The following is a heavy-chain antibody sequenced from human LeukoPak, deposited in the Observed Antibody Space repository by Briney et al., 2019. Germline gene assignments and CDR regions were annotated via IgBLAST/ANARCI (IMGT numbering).Heavy chain of an antibody. CDR2: TYYRSQWYN. J-gene: IGHJ3*01. V-gene: IGHV6-1*01. Sequence: SQTLSLTCAISGDSVSNNNGAWNWIRQSPSRGHEWLGRTYYRSQWYNDYARSVMSRISVDPDTSKNQFSLHLSSVTPDDTAVYYCAGGYAFDVWGQGTMVTASS. CDR1: GDSVSNNNGA. CDR3: AGGYAFDV.